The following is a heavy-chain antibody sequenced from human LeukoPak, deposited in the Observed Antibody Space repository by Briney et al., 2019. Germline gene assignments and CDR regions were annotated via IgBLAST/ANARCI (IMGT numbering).Heavy chain of an antibody. V-gene: IGHV3-30*02. D-gene: IGHD3-10*01. CDR2: IRYDGSTK. CDR3: ARGHYGSGKYYNGVGY. J-gene: IGHJ4*02. CDR1: GFTFSSYG. Sequence: GGSLRLSCAASGFTFSSYGMHWVRQAPGKGLEWVAFIRYDGSTKYYADSVKARFTISRDNSKNTVYLQMNNLRAEDTAVYYCARGHYGSGKYYNGVGYWGQGTLVTVSS.